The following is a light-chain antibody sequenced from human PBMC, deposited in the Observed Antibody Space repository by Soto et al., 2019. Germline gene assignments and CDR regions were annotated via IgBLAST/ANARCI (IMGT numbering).Light chain of an antibody. CDR1: QSVTSNY. Sequence: EIVLTQSPATLSLSPGDRATLSCGASQSVTSNYLAWYQHKPGLAPRLLIYDAFARATGIPDRFSGSASGTDFTLTISRLEPEEFAVYYCQQYGSSPQTFGQGTKVEI. CDR3: QQYGSSPQT. V-gene: IGKV3D-20*01. CDR2: DAF. J-gene: IGKJ1*01.